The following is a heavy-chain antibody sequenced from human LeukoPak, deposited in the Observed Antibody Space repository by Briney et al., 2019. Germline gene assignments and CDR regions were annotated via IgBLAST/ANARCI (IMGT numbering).Heavy chain of an antibody. J-gene: IGHJ3*02. Sequence: SETLSLTCAVYGGSFSGYYWSWLRQPPGKGLEWIGEINHSGSPNYNPSLKSRVTISIDTSKNQFSLKLSPVTAADTAVYYCARDLSDYYGSGSYRPIDAFDIWGQGTMVTVSS. CDR3: ARDLSDYYGSGSYRPIDAFDI. V-gene: IGHV4-34*01. CDR1: GGSFSGYY. CDR2: INHSGSP. D-gene: IGHD3-10*01.